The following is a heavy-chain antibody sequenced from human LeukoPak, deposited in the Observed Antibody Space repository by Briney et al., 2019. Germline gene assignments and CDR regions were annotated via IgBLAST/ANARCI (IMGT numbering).Heavy chain of an antibody. CDR1: GFSFSSHW. D-gene: IGHD3-22*01. J-gene: IGHJ4*02. CDR2: IKEDGNEK. CDR3: ARPAYPRHDSSGYYLE. V-gene: IGHV3-7*01. Sequence: PGGSLRLSCAASGFSFSSHWMSWVRQAPGKGLGWVGNIKEDGNEKYYVDAVKGRFTISRDNAKNSLYLQMNSLRAEDTAVYYCARPAYPRHDSSGYYLEWGQGTLVTVSS.